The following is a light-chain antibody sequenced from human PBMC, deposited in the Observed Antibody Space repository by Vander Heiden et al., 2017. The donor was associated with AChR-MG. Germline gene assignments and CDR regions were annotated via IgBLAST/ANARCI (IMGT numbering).Light chain of an antibody. CDR1: SSNTGSNY. CDR2: RNN. J-gene: IGLJ2*01. Sequence: QSLLTPPPSASGTPGQRVTISCSGSSSNTGSNYVYWYQQLPGTAPKLLIYRNNQRPSGVPDRFSGSKSGTSASLAISGLRSEDEADYYCAAWDDSLSGVVFGGGTKLTVL. V-gene: IGLV1-47*01. CDR3: AAWDDSLSGVV.